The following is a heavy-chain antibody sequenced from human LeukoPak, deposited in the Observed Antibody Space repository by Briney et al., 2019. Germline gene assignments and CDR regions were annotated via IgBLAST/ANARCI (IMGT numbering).Heavy chain of an antibody. CDR1: GFTFSSYA. V-gene: IGHV3-23*01. J-gene: IGHJ4*02. Sequence: TGGSLRLSCAASGFTFSSYAMSWVRQAPGKGLEWVSAISGSGGSTYYADSVKGRFTISRDNSKNTLYLQMNSLRAEDTAVYYCAKDLGYYDFWSGFDYWGQGTLVTVSS. CDR3: AKDLGYYDFWSGFDY. D-gene: IGHD3-3*01. CDR2: ISGSGGST.